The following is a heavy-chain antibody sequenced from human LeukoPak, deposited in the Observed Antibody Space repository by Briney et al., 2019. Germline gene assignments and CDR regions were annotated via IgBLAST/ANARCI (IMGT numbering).Heavy chain of an antibody. V-gene: IGHV4-61*08. CDR3: ATGPFYYYFDY. D-gene: IGHD2-8*02. Sequence: SETLSLTCTVSGGSISSGDYYWSWIRQPPGKGLEWIGYIYYSGSTNYNPSLKSRVTISVDTSKNQFSLKLSSVTAADTAVYYCATGPFYYYFDYWGQGTLVTVSS. CDR1: GGSISSGDYY. J-gene: IGHJ4*02. CDR2: IYYSGST.